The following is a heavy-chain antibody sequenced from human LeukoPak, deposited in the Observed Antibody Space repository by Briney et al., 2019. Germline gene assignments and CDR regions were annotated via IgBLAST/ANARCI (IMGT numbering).Heavy chain of an antibody. V-gene: IGHV4-39*01. J-gene: IGHJ5*02. CDR1: GGSISSSSYY. CDR3: ASTIWFGELFYFDP. Sequence: PSETLSLTCTVSGGSISSSSYYWGWIRQPPGKGLEWIGSIYYSGSTYYNPSLKSRVTISVDTSKNQFSLKLSSVTAADTAVYYCASTIWFGELFYFDPWAREPWSPSPQ. CDR2: IYYSGST. D-gene: IGHD3-10*01.